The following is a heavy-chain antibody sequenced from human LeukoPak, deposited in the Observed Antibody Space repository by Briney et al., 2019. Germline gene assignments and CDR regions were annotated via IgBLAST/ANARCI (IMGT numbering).Heavy chain of an antibody. Sequence: ASVKVSCKASGYTFTSYYIHWVRQAPGQGLEWMGIMNPSDGSTSYAQKFRGRVTMTRDTSTTTVYMEMSNLSSEDTAMYYCAKSRTTGSAPSDYWGQGTLVTVSS. D-gene: IGHD2-8*02. CDR3: AKSRTTGSAPSDY. CDR1: GYTFTSYY. V-gene: IGHV1-46*01. J-gene: IGHJ4*02. CDR2: MNPSDGST.